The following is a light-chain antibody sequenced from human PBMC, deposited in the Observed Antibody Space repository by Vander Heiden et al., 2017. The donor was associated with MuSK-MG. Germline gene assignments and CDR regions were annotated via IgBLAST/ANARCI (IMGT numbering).Light chain of an antibody. CDR1: NSDVGVYNF. V-gene: IGLV2-14*03. CDR2: DVS. CDR3: NSYSSSSTPVV. J-gene: IGLJ2*01. Sequence: QSALTQPVSVSASPGQSITISCTGTNSDVGVYNFVSWYQQRPGNAPKVIIYDVSNRPSGVSNRFSGSKSGNTAYLTISGLQAEDEADYYCNSYSSSSTPVVFGGGTKLTVL.